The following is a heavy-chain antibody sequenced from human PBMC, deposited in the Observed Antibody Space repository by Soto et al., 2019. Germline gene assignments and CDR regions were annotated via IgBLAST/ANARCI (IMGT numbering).Heavy chain of an antibody. D-gene: IGHD3-3*01. CDR3: ARWDLEW. CDR2: IWYDGSLK. J-gene: IGHJ4*02. V-gene: IGHV3-33*01. CDR1: GFTFSHHG. Sequence: QVQLVESGGGVVQPGKSLRLSCAASGFTFSHHGIHWVRLAPGKGLEWVAVIWYDGSLKYYGDSVQGRFTVSRDNSKNTVYLQMNSLRAEDSAVYYCARWDLEWWGQGTLVTVSS.